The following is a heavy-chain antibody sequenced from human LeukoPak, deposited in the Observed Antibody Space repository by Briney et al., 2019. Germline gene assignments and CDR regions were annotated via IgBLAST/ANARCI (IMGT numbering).Heavy chain of an antibody. J-gene: IGHJ4*02. V-gene: IGHV3-21*01. CDR3: ARDRRGLLRYYFDY. CDR1: GFTFSSYS. CDR2: ISSSSSYI. Sequence: GGSLRLSCAASGFTFSSYSMNWVRQAPGKGLEWVSSISSSSSYIYYADSVKGRFTISRDNAKNSLYLQMNSLRAEDTAVYYCARDRRGLLRYYFDYWGQGTLVTVSS. D-gene: IGHD2-15*01.